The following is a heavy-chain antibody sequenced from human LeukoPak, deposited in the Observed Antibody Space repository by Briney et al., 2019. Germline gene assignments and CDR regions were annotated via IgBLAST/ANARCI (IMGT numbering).Heavy chain of an antibody. D-gene: IGHD5-24*01. J-gene: IGHJ6*03. CDR3: ARGASPTRWLQSSYYYYYMDV. Sequence: PGGSLRLSCAASGFTFSSYWMHWVRHAPGKGLVWVSRINSDGSSTSYADSVKGRFPISRDNAKNPLYLQMNSLRAEDTAVYSCARGASPTRWLQSSYYYYYMDVGGKGTTVTASS. CDR1: GFTFSSYW. V-gene: IGHV3-74*01. CDR2: INSDGSST.